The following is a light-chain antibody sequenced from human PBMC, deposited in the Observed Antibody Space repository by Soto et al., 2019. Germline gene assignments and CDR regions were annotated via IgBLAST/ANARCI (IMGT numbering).Light chain of an antibody. CDR1: SSDVGTYTL. Sequence: QSALTQPASVSGSPGQSITISCTGTSSDVGTYTLVSWYQQHPSKAPKLVIYEVNKRPAGVSKRFSGSKSGDTASLTISGLQAEDEADYYCSSYAGPITFYVFGTGTKLTVL. CDR3: SSYAGPITFYV. V-gene: IGLV2-23*02. J-gene: IGLJ1*01. CDR2: EVN.